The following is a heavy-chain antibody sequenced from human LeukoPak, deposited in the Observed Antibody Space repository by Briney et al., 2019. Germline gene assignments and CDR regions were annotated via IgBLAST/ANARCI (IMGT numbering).Heavy chain of an antibody. CDR3: AREYCSGPKCYFIDY. J-gene: IGHJ4*02. CDR2: ITSSSTV. CDR1: GFTLSNYS. V-gene: IGHV3-48*04. Sequence: GGSLRLSCAASGFTLSNYSMNWVRQAPGKGLEWVSYITSSSTVYYAGSVKGRFTISRDNAKHSLFLQMNSLRAEDTAVYYCAREYCSGPKCYFIDYWGQGALVTVSS. D-gene: IGHD2-15*01.